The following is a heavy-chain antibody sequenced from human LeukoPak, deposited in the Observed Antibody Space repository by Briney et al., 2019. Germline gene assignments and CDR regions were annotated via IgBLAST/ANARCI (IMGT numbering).Heavy chain of an antibody. CDR2: IYSGGST. CDR1: GFTVSSNY. CDR3: ARDGRVSPYYGMDV. Sequence: PGGSLRLSCAASGFTVSSNYMNWVRQAPGKGLEWVSVIYSGGSTYYAESVKGRFTISRDNSKNTLHLQMNSLRDEDTAVYYCARDGRVSPYYGMDVWGQGTTVTASS. V-gene: IGHV3-53*01. D-gene: IGHD1-26*01. J-gene: IGHJ6*02.